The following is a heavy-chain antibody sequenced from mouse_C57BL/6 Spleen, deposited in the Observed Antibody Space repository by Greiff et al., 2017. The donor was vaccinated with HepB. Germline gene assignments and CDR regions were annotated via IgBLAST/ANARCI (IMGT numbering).Heavy chain of an antibody. Sequence: VQLQQPGAELVKPGASVKLSCKASGYTFTSYWMHWVKQRPGQGLEWIGMIHPNSGSTNYNEKFKSKATLTVDKSSSTAYMQLSSLTSEDSAVYYCAPYYYGSRDWFAYWGQGTLVTVSA. CDR3: APYYYGSRDWFAY. CDR2: IHPNSGST. D-gene: IGHD1-1*01. V-gene: IGHV1-64*01. CDR1: GYTFTSYW. J-gene: IGHJ3*01.